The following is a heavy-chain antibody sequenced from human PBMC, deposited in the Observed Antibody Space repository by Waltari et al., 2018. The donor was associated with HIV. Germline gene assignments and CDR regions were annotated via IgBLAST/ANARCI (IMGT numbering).Heavy chain of an antibody. J-gene: IGHJ4*02. CDR1: GFTFSSYS. V-gene: IGHV3-21*01. Sequence: EVQLVESGGGLVKPGGSLSLSCAASGFTFSSYSMNWVRPAPGKGLEWVSSISSSSSYIYYADSVKGRFTISRDNAKNSLYLQMNSLRAEDTAVYYCARDRETQLWLPGPIDYWGQGTLVTVSS. CDR2: ISSSSSYI. CDR3: ARDRETQLWLPGPIDY. D-gene: IGHD5-18*01.